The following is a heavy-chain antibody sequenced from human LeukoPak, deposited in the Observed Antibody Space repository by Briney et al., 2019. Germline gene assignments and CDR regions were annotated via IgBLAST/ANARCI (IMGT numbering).Heavy chain of an antibody. V-gene: IGHV1-69*06. Sequence: SVKVSCKASGYTFTSYGISWVRQATGQALEWMGGIIPIFGTANYAQKFQGRVTITADKSASTAYMALSSLRSEDTAVYYCAGVLRQWLDRGPLPHFDYWGQGTLVTVSS. CDR3: AGVLRQWLDRGPLPHFDY. CDR2: IIPIFGTA. D-gene: IGHD6-19*01. J-gene: IGHJ4*02. CDR1: GYTFTSYG.